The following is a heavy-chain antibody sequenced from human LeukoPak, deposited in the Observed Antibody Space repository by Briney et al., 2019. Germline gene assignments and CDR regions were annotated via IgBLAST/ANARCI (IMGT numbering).Heavy chain of an antibody. CDR1: GYTFTSYD. J-gene: IGHJ5*02. Sequence: ASVKVSCKASGYTFTSYDINWVRQATGQGLEWMGGIIPIFGTANYAQKFQGRVTITADESTSTAYMELSSLRSEDTAVYYCARDRATVVTPPRWFDPWGQGTLVTVSS. CDR2: IIPIFGTA. D-gene: IGHD4-23*01. V-gene: IGHV1-69*13. CDR3: ARDRATVVTPPRWFDP.